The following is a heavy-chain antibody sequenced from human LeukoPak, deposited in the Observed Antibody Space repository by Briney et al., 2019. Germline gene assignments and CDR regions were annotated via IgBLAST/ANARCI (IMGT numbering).Heavy chain of an antibody. V-gene: IGHV1-69*13. J-gene: IGHJ4*02. D-gene: IGHD4-17*01. CDR2: IIPIFGTA. CDR3: ARSMTTVTPFDY. Sequence: ASVTVSCKASGGTFSSYAISWVRQAPGQGLEWMGGIIPIFGTANYAQKFQGRVTITADESTSTAYMELSSLRSEDTAVYYCARSMTTVTPFDYWGQGTLVTVSS. CDR1: GGTFSSYA.